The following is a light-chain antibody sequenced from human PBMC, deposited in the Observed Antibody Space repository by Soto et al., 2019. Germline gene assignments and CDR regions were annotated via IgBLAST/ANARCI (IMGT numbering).Light chain of an antibody. CDR3: SSYTGSSTYV. CDR1: SSDVGDYNY. J-gene: IGLJ1*01. V-gene: IGLV2-14*01. CDR2: DVS. Sequence: QSVLTQPASVSGSPGQSITISCTGTSSDVGDYNYVSWYQQHPGKAPKLMIFDVSNRPSGVSNRFSGSKSGNTASLTISGLQAEDEAEYYCSSYTGSSTYVFGTGTKVTVL.